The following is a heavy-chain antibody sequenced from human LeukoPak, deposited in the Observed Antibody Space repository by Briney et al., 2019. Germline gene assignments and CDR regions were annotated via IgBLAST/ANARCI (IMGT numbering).Heavy chain of an antibody. Sequence: GGSLRLSCAASGFTFSSYGMHWVRQAPGKGLEWVAVISYDGSNKYYADSVKGRFTISRDNSKNTLYLQMNSLRAEDTAVYYCAKDPFDYGDYWPVDYWGQGTLVTVSS. D-gene: IGHD4-17*01. V-gene: IGHV3-30*18. CDR3: AKDPFDYGDYWPVDY. J-gene: IGHJ4*02. CDR2: ISYDGSNK. CDR1: GFTFSSYG.